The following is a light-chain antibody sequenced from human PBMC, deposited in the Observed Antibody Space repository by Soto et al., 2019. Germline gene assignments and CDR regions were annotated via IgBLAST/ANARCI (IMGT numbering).Light chain of an antibody. V-gene: IGKV3-20*01. CDR1: QRVSSSF. Sequence: EIVLTQSPGTLSLSPGERATLSCRASQRVSSSFLAWYQQKPGQAPRLLIYGASNRATGIPDRFSGSGSGTDFTLTISRLEPEDFAVYYCQQYVTSPWAFGQGTKMAIE. CDR2: GAS. CDR3: QQYVTSPWA. J-gene: IGKJ1*01.